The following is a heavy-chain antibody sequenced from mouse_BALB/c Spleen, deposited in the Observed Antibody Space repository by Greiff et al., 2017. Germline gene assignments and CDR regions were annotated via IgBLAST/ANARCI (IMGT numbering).Heavy chain of an antibody. D-gene: IGHD2-3*01. CDR1: GFSLTGYG. J-gene: IGHJ2*01. CDR3: ARGYDGYYGYFDD. V-gene: IGHV2-6-7*01. Sequence: VQLQQSGPGLLAPSQSLSITCTVSGFSLTGYGVNWVRQPPGKGLEWLGMIWGDGSTDYNSALKSRLSISKDNSKSQVFLKMNSLQTDDTARYYYARGYDGYYGYFDDWGQGTTLTVSS. CDR2: IWGDGST.